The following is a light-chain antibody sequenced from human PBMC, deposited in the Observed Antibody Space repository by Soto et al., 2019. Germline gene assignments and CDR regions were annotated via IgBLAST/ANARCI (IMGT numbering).Light chain of an antibody. J-gene: IGLJ1*01. CDR2: EVS. CDR1: SSDVGGYSY. Sequence: QSVLTQPASVSGSPGLSITISCTGTSSDVGGYSYVSWYQHHPGKVPKLMIYEVSNRPSGVSDRFSGSKSGNTASLTISGLQAEDEADYYCSSYTSSSTYVFGTGTKLTVL. V-gene: IGLV2-14*01. CDR3: SSYTSSSTYV.